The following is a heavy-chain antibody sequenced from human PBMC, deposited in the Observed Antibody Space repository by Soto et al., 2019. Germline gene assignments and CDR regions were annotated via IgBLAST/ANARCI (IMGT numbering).Heavy chain of an antibody. Sequence: ASVKVSCKVSGYTLTELSMHWVRQAPGKGLEWMGGIGAYNGNTNYAQKLQGRVTMTTDTSTSTAYMELRSLRSDDTAVYYCARVDTMIVVVIRGKYHFDYWSQGTLVTVSS. V-gene: IGHV1-18*01. CDR1: GYTLTELS. D-gene: IGHD3-22*01. J-gene: IGHJ4*02. CDR3: ARVDTMIVVVIRGKYHFDY. CDR2: IGAYNGNT.